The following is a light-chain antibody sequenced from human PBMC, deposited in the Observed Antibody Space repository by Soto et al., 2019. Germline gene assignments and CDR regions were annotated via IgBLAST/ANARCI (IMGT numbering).Light chain of an antibody. V-gene: IGLV4-69*01. Sequence: QPVLTQSPSASASLGASVKLTCTLSSGHSNYAIAWPQQQPEKGPRYLMKLIRDGSPSKGDGLPNRFSGSSSGAERYLTIPSLQSEDEADYYCQTWGTGIVIFGGGTKVTVL. J-gene: IGLJ2*01. CDR3: QTWGTGIVI. CDR2: LIRDGSP. CDR1: SGHSNYA.